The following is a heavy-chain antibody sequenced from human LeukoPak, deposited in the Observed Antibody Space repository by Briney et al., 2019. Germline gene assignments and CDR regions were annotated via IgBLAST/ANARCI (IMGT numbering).Heavy chain of an antibody. CDR2: IRCDGSNK. CDR3: AKDSYWSSTSLDY. Sequence: PGGSLRLSCAASGFTFSSYGMHWVRQAPGKGLEWVAFIRCDGSNKYYADSVKGRFTISRDNSKNTLYLQMNSLRAEDTAVYYCAKDSYWSSTSLDYWGQGTLVTVSS. J-gene: IGHJ4*02. CDR1: GFTFSSYG. D-gene: IGHD2-2*01. V-gene: IGHV3-30*02.